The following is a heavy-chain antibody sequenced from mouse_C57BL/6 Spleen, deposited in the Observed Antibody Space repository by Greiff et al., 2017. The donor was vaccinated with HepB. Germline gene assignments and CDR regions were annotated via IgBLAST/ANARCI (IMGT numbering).Heavy chain of an antibody. CDR1: GYAFSSSW. J-gene: IGHJ4*01. CDR3: ARDDYDGGDYYAMDY. CDR2: IYPGDGDT. Sequence: VQLQQSGPELVKPGASVKISCKASGYAFSSSWMNWVKQRPGKGLEWIGRIYPGDGDTNYNGKFKGKATLTADKSSSTAYMQLSSLTSEDSAVYFGARDDYDGGDYYAMDYWGQGTSVTVSS. V-gene: IGHV1-82*01. D-gene: IGHD2-4*01.